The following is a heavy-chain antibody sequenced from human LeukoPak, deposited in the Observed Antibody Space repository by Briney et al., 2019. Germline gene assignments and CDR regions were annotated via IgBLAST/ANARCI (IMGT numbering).Heavy chain of an antibody. D-gene: IGHD3-22*01. CDR2: ISGSGGST. Sequence: PGGPLRLSCAASGFTFSSYAMSWVRQAPGKGLEWVSAISGSGGSTYYADSVKGRFTISRDNAKNSLYLQMNSLRAEDTAVYYCARDRGNPYDSSGYYYVPDYWGQGTLATVSS. CDR3: ARDRGNPYDSSGYYYVPDY. J-gene: IGHJ4*02. CDR1: GFTFSSYA. V-gene: IGHV3-23*01.